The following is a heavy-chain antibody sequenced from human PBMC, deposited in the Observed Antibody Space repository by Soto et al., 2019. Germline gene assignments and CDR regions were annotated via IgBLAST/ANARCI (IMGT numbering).Heavy chain of an antibody. Sequence: SETLSLTCTVSGGSISSSSYYWGWIRQPPGKGLEWIGSIYYSGSTYYNPSLKSRATISVDTSKNQFSLKLSSVTAADTAAYYCARGYCSGGSCYRYWGQGSQVTVS. V-gene: IGHV4-39*01. CDR3: ARGYCSGGSCYRY. D-gene: IGHD2-15*01. J-gene: IGHJ4*02. CDR1: GGSISSSSYY. CDR2: IYYSGST.